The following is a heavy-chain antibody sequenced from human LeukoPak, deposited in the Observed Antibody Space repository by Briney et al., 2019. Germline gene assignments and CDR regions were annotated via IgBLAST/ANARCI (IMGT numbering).Heavy chain of an antibody. V-gene: IGHV4-59*01. CDR2: TYYNGGA. Sequence: SETLSLTCTVSGGSITSYYWSWLRQPPGKGLEWIGYTYYNGGANYNPSLKSRITMSVDTSKNQFSLSLNSVTAADTAVYYCARGGSRDGYNRPLDYWGQGTLVTVSS. CDR1: GGSITSYY. D-gene: IGHD5-24*01. J-gene: IGHJ4*02. CDR3: ARGGSRDGYNRPLDY.